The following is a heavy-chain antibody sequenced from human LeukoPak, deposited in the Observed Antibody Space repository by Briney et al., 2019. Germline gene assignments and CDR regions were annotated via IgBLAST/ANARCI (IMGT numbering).Heavy chain of an antibody. V-gene: IGHV4-34*01. D-gene: IGHD4/OR15-4a*01. Sequence: SETLSLTCAVYGGSFSGYYWSWIRQPPGKGLEWIGEINHSGSTNYNPSLKSRVTILVDTSKNQFSLKLSSVTAADTAVYYCARLNNWFDPWGQGTLVTVSS. J-gene: IGHJ5*02. CDR3: ARLNNWFDP. CDR2: INHSGST. CDR1: GGSFSGYY.